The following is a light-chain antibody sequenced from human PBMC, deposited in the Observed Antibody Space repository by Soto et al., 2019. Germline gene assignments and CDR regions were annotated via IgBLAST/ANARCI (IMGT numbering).Light chain of an antibody. CDR3: SSYRSASTYV. CDR2: DVS. V-gene: IGLV2-14*01. J-gene: IGLJ1*01. Sequence: QSALTQPASVSGSPGQSITISSTGTSSDVGAYNYDPWYQQYPGEAPKVIIYDVSHRPAGVSNRFSGSKSGNTASLTISGLQTQDEAFYYCSSYRSASTYVFGTGPKVTVL. CDR1: SSDVGAYNY.